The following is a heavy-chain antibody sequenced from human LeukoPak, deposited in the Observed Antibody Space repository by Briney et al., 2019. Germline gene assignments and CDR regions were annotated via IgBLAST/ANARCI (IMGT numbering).Heavy chain of an antibody. Sequence: PSETLSLTCAVYGGSFSGYYWSWIRQPPGKGLEWIGEINHSGSTNYNPSLKSRVTISVDTSKNQFSLKLSSVTAADTAVYYCARDRGYCSSTSCSYYYGMDVWGQGTTVTVSS. CDR3: ARDRGYCSSTSCSYYYGMDV. J-gene: IGHJ6*02. CDR2: INHSGST. V-gene: IGHV4-34*01. CDR1: GGSFSGYY. D-gene: IGHD2-2*01.